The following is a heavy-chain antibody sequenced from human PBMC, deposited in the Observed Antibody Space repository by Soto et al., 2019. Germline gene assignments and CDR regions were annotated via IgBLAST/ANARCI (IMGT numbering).Heavy chain of an antibody. D-gene: IGHD6-25*01. CDR3: ARGPGSGKDY. CDR1: GGSFSGYY. V-gene: IGHV4-34*01. Sequence: SETLSLTCAVYGGSFSGYYWSWIRQPPGKGLEWIGEINHSGSTNYNPSLKSRVTISVDTSKNQFSLKLSSVTAADTAVYYCARGPGSGKDYWGQGTLVTVSS. CDR2: INHSGST. J-gene: IGHJ4*02.